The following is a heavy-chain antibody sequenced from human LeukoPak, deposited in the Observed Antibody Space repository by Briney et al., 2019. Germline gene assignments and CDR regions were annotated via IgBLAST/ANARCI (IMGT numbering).Heavy chain of an antibody. CDR2: ISSSSSTI. J-gene: IGHJ3*02. D-gene: IGHD6-19*01. CDR1: GFTFSSYS. CDR3: ARWGPLEEQWLVGVAAFDI. V-gene: IGHV3-48*01. Sequence: GGSLRLSCAASGFTFSSYSMNWVRQAPGKGLEWVSYISSSSSTIYYADSVKGRFTISRDNAKNSLYLQMNSLRAEDTAVYYCARWGPLEEQWLVGVAAFDIWGQGTMVTVSS.